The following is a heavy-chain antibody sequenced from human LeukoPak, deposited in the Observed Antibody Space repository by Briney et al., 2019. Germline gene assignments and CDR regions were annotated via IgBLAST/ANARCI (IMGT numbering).Heavy chain of an antibody. Sequence: GGSMRRSCAASGFTVSSNYMSWVRQSPGKGLEWVSVIYSGGSTYYADSVKGRFTISRDNSKNTLYLQMNSLRAEDTAVYYCARVAGWIYYFDYWGQGTLVTVSS. D-gene: IGHD2-2*03. V-gene: IGHV3-53*01. J-gene: IGHJ4*02. CDR2: IYSGGST. CDR1: GFTVSSNY. CDR3: ARVAGWIYYFDY.